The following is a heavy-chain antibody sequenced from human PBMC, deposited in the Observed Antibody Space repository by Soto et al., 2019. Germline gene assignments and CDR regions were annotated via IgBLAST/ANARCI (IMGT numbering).Heavy chain of an antibody. J-gene: IGHJ6*02. CDR1: GGSFSGYY. D-gene: IGHD2-8*01. CDR3: ARGKGYCTNGVCYNYGMDV. CDR2: INHSGST. V-gene: IGHV4-34*01. Sequence: NPSETLSLTCAVYGGSFSGYYWSWIRQPPGKGLEWIGEINHSGSTNYNPSLKSRVTISVDTSKNQFSLKLSSVTAADTAVYYCARGKGYCTNGVCYNYGMDVWGQGTTVNVSS.